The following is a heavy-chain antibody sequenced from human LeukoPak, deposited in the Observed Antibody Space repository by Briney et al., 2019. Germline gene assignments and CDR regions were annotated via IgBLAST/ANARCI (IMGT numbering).Heavy chain of an antibody. CDR2: IYHSGST. D-gene: IGHD3-10*01. J-gene: IGHJ5*02. CDR1: GGSISSYY. V-gene: IGHV4-59*12. CDR3: ASKKLLWFGELGLNTYNWFDP. Sequence: SETLSLTCTVSGGSISSYYWSWIRQPPGKGLEWIGEIYHSGSTNYNPSLKSRVTISVDKSKNQFSLKLSSVTAADTAVYYCASKKLLWFGELGLNTYNWFDPWGQGTLVTVSS.